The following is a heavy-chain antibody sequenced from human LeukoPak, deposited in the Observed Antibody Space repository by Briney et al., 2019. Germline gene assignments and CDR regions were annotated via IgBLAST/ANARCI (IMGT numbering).Heavy chain of an antibody. CDR3: TTDSAVAGTSFGIHY. J-gene: IGHJ4*02. D-gene: IGHD6-19*01. Sequence: PGGSLRLSCAASGXTFSSYGMHWVRQAPGKGLEWVAVISYDGSNKYYADSVKGRFTISRDDSKNTLYLQMNSLKTEDTAVYYCTTDSAVAGTSFGIHYWGQGTLVTVSS. CDR2: ISYDGSNK. V-gene: IGHV3-30*03. CDR1: GXTFSSYG.